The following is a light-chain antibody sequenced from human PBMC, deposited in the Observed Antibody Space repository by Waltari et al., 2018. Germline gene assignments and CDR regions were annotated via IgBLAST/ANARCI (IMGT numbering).Light chain of an antibody. J-gene: IGKJ4*01. Sequence: DIVMTQSPDSLAVSLGERATINCKSSQSVLYSSNNKNYLAWYQQKPGQPPKLLIYWASTRESGVPDRFSGSGSGTDFTLTISSRQAEDVAVYYCQQYYSTPLTFGGGTKEEIK. V-gene: IGKV4-1*01. CDR2: WAS. CDR1: QSVLYSSNNKNY. CDR3: QQYYSTPLT.